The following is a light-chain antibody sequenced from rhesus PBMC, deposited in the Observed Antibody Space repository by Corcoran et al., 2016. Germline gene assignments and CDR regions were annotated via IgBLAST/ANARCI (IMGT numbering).Light chain of an antibody. CDR3: LQYSSSPPT. Sequence: DIQMTQSPSSLSASVGDTVTITCRASQSISSWLDWYQQKPGKAPKLLSYKASSLQSGVPSRVSGSGSGTGFTLTISSLQPEDFATYYCLQYSSSPPTFGQGTKVEIK. V-gene: IGKV1-22*01. CDR2: KAS. CDR1: QSISSW. J-gene: IGKJ1*01.